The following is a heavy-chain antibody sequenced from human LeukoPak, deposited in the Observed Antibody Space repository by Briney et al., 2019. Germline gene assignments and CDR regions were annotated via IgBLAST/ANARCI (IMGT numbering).Heavy chain of an antibody. D-gene: IGHD3-3*01. J-gene: IGHJ4*02. CDR1: GGSISSHY. CDR3: ASTYYDFWSTEYYFHY. Sequence: PSETLSLTCTVSGGSISSHYWSWIRQPPGKGLEWIGCIYYSGSTNYNPSLKSRVTISIDTSKNQFSLKLSSVTAADTAVYYCASTYYDFWSTEYYFHYWGQGTLVTVSS. V-gene: IGHV4-59*11. CDR2: IYYSGST.